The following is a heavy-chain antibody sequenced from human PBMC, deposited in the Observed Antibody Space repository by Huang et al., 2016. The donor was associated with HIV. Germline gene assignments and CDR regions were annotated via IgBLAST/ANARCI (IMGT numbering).Heavy chain of an antibody. D-gene: IGHD5-12*01. V-gene: IGHV1-3*01. J-gene: IGHJ5*02. CDR3: ASGQRMRESDIVATIPVS. CDR2: INPGKVKT. Sequence: QVHLVQSGPEVKKPGASVKVSCKASGYNFTSRGLHWVRQAPGQRLEWMGYINPGKVKTKYSPKFQDRVTLTRDISANTADMQLSRLTSEDTAVYYCASGQRMRESDIVATIPVSWGQGALVTVSS. CDR1: GYNFTSRG.